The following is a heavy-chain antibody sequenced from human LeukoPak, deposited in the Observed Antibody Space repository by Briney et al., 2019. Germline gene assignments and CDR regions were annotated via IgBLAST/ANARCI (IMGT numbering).Heavy chain of an antibody. Sequence: GGSLRLSCAASGFTLSSYWMHWVRQAPGKGLVWVSRINSDGSSTSYADSVKGRFTISRDNAKNTLYLQMNSLRAEDTAVYYCARDPYYGSGNDAFDIWGQGTMVTVSS. J-gene: IGHJ3*02. CDR1: GFTLSSYW. CDR2: INSDGSST. CDR3: ARDPYYGSGNDAFDI. V-gene: IGHV3-74*01. D-gene: IGHD3-10*01.